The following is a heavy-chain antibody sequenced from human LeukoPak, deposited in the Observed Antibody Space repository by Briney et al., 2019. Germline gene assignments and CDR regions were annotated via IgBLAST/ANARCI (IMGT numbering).Heavy chain of an antibody. CDR3: ASVYSSGWYGGGNWFDP. Sequence: PSETLSLTCTVSGGSINSYHWSWIRQPPGKGLEWIGYFYYSGSTNYNPSLKSRVTISGDTSKNQFSLKLSSVTAADTAVYYCASVYSSGWYGGGNWFDPWGQGTLVTVSS. CDR1: GGSINSYH. CDR2: FYYSGST. D-gene: IGHD6-19*01. V-gene: IGHV4-59*01. J-gene: IGHJ5*02.